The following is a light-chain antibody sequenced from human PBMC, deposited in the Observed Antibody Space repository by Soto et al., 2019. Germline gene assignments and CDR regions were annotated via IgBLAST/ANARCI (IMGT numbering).Light chain of an antibody. CDR2: GAS. CDR3: QQYGSSTLT. V-gene: IGKV3-20*01. Sequence: EIVITQSPATLSVSPGERATLSCRASQSVSSNLAWYQQKPGQAPRLLIYGASSRDTGIPDRFSGSGSGTEFTLTISRLEPEDFAVYYCQQYGSSTLTFGGGTKVDIK. CDR1: QSVSSN. J-gene: IGKJ4*01.